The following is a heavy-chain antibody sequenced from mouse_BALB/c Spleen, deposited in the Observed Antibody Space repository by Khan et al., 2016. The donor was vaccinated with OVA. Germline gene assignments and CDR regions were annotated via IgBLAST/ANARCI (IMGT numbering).Heavy chain of an antibody. J-gene: IGHJ3*01. Sequence: EVQLQQSGPDLVKPGASVKMSCKASGYSFTGYYMNWVKQSHGKSLECIGRVNPNTGNTNYNQKFRGKAILIVDTSSSTAYMELRSLTSEDSAVDYCARGYDFFAYWGQGTLVTVSA. CDR3: ARGYDFFAY. CDR2: VNPNTGNT. CDR1: GYSFTGYY. V-gene: IGHV1-26*01. D-gene: IGHD2-14*01.